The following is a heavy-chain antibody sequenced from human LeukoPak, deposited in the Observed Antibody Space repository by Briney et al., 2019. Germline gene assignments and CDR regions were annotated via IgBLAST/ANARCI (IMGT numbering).Heavy chain of an antibody. J-gene: IGHJ6*02. V-gene: IGHV3-48*03. CDR3: AREGDYYYYGMDV. CDR2: ISSSGSTI. Sequence: GGSLRLSCAASGFTFSNVWMNWVRQAPGKGLEWVSYISSSGSTIYYADSVKGRFTISRDNAKNSLYLQTNSLRAEDTAVYYCAREGDYYYYGMDVWGQGTTVTVSS. CDR1: GFTFSNVW.